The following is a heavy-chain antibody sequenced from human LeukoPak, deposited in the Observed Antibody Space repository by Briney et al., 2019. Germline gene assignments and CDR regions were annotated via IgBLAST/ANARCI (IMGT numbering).Heavy chain of an antibody. Sequence: SETLSLTCTVSGGSISSGDYYWSWIRQPPGKGLEWIGYIYYSGSTYYNPSLKSRVTISVDTSKNQFSLKLSSVTAADTAVYYCARSVKMELHYFDYWGRGTLVTVSS. V-gene: IGHV4-30-4*01. D-gene: IGHD1-7*01. CDR2: IYYSGST. J-gene: IGHJ4*02. CDR1: GGSISSGDYY. CDR3: ARSVKMELHYFDY.